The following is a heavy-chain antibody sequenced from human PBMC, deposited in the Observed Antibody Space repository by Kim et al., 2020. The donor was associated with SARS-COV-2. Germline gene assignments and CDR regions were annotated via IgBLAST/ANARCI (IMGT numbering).Heavy chain of an antibody. Sequence: GESLKISCQGFGYSFSNYWIAWVRQVPGKGLEWMGIIYPGHSGTTYSPSFQGQVTMSVDKSISTAYLQWGSLKASDTAMYYCTRLPDTDEYTFSEYQFDYWGQGTLVTVSS. V-gene: IGHV5-51*01. J-gene: IGHJ4*02. CDR1: GYSFSNYW. CDR3: TRLPDTDEYTFSEYQFDY. D-gene: IGHD2-2*01. CDR2: IYPGHSGT.